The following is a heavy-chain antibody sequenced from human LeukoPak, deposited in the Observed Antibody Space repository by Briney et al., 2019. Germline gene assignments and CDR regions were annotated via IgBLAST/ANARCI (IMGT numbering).Heavy chain of an antibody. CDR3: ALIKGYYDSSGYQNPLDY. CDR2: ISAYNGNT. J-gene: IGHJ4*02. CDR1: GYTFTSYA. Sequence: ASVKVSCKASGYTFTSYAMNWVRQAPGQGLEWMGWISAYNGNTNYAQKLQGRVTMTTDTSTSTAYMELRSLRSDDTAVYYCALIKGYYDSSGYQNPLDYWGQGTLVTVSS. V-gene: IGHV1-18*01. D-gene: IGHD3-22*01.